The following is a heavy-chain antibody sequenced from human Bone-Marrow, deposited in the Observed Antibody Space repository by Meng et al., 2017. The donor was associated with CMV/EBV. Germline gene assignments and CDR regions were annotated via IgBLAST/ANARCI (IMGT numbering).Heavy chain of an antibody. D-gene: IGHD6-19*01. V-gene: IGHV4-34*01. Sequence: SFSGYYWSWIRQTPGKGLEWIGEINHSGSTNYNPSLKSRVTISVDTSKNQFSLKLSSVTAADTAVYYCARGGSLEQWLVLGYYYGMDVWGQGTTVTVSS. CDR1: SFSGYY. J-gene: IGHJ6*02. CDR2: INHSGST. CDR3: ARGGSLEQWLVLGYYYGMDV.